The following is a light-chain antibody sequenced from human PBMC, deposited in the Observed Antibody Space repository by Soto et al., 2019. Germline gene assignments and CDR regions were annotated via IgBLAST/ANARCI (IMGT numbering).Light chain of an antibody. J-gene: IGKJ1*01. CDR3: QQYGSSPVT. Sequence: EIVLTQSPGTLSLSPGERATLSCRASQSVSSSYLAWYQQKPGQAPRLLIYGASSRATGIPDRFSGSGSGRDFTLTISRLEPEDFAVYYCQQYGSSPVTFGQGNKVEIK. V-gene: IGKV3-20*01. CDR1: QSVSSSY. CDR2: GAS.